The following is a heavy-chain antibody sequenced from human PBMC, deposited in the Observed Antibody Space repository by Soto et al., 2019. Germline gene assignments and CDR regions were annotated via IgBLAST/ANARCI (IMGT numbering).Heavy chain of an antibody. CDR1: GGTFSSYA. CDR3: ASERSGFSPPYYFDY. D-gene: IGHD3-22*01. J-gene: IGHJ4*02. V-gene: IGHV1-69*13. CDR2: IIPIFGTA. Sequence: SVKVSCKASGGTFSSYAISWVRQAPGQGLEWMGGIIPIFGTANYAQKFQGRVTITADESTSTAYMELSSLRSEDTAVYYCASERSGFSPPYYFDYWGQGTLVTVSS.